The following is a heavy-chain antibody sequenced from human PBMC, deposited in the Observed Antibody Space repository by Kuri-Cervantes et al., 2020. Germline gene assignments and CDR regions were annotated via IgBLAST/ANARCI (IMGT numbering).Heavy chain of an antibody. J-gene: IGHJ6*02. CDR3: AREMATITPGMDV. D-gene: IGHD5-24*01. V-gene: IGHV3-21*01. CDR2: ISSSSSYI. CDR1: GFTFSSYS. Sequence: GGSLRLSCAASGFTFSSYSMNWVRQAPGKGLEWVSSISSSSSYIYYADSVKGRFTISRDNAKNSLYLQMNSLSAEDTAVYYCAREMATITPGMDVWGQGTTVTVSS.